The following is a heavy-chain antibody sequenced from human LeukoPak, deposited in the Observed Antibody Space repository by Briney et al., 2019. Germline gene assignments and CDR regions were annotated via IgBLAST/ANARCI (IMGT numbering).Heavy chain of an antibody. CDR3: ARDRLAVARYYYYYGMDV. J-gene: IGHJ6*02. Sequence: GGSLRLSCAASGFTFSSYAMHWVRQAPGKGLEWVAVISYDGSNKYYADSVKGRFTISRDNAKNSLYLQMNSLRAEDTAVYYCARDRLAVARYYYYYGMDVWGQGTTVTASS. D-gene: IGHD6-19*01. CDR2: ISYDGSNK. CDR1: GFTFSSYA. V-gene: IGHV3-30-3*01.